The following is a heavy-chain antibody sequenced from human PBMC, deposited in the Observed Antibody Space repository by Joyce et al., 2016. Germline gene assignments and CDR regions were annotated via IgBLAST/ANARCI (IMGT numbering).Heavy chain of an antibody. CDR3: VGRSASSWYGMDV. Sequence: QVQLQQWGAGLLRPSETLSLTCSIYGGSISGHYWTWIRQSPGKGLEWIGEINHSGSTNYNPSLKSGITISLDKSKNRFSLKVRSVGAADTAVYYCVGRSASSWYGMDVWGQGTTVTVSS. J-gene: IGHJ6*02. CDR2: INHSGST. V-gene: IGHV4-34*01. CDR1: GGSISGHY. D-gene: IGHD6-13*01.